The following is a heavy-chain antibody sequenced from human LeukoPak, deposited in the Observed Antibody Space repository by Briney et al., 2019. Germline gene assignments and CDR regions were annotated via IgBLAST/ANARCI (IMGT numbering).Heavy chain of an antibody. J-gene: IGHJ4*02. D-gene: IGHD3-10*01. V-gene: IGHV1-2*02. CDR3: ARDLEVRGVLYYFDY. CDR1: GYSFTGYY. CDR2: INPNSGGT. Sequence: GASVKVSCKPSGYSFTGYYMHWVRQATGQGLEWMGWINPNSGGTNYAQKFQDRVTMTRDTSISTAYMELSRLRSDDTAVYYCARDLEVRGVLYYFDYWGQGTLVTVSS.